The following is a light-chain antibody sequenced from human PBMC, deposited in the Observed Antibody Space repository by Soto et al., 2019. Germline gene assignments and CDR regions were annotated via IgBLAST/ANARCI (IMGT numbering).Light chain of an antibody. CDR3: QHYYSTPLA. V-gene: IGKV4-1*01. Sequence: DIVMTQSPDSLAVSLGERATINCKSSQSVLYSSNNKNYLAWYQQKPGQPPKLLIYWASTRESGVPDRFSDSGSGTDFTLTTSSLQAEYLSVYYCQHYYSTPLAFGQGTKVEIK. CDR1: QSVLYSSNNKNY. CDR2: WAS. J-gene: IGKJ1*01.